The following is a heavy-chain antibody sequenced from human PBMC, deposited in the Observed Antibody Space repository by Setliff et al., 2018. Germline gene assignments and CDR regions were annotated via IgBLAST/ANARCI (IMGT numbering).Heavy chain of an antibody. J-gene: IGHJ4*02. D-gene: IGHD3-22*01. Sequence: SETLSLTCTVSGGSISSGSYYWSWIRQPAGKGLEWIGRIYTSGSTNYNPSLKSRVTISIDTSKNQFSLKLSSVTAADTAVYHCARDFDSSGNFDYWGQGTLVTVSS. CDR3: ARDFDSSGNFDY. V-gene: IGHV4-61*02. CDR1: GGSISSGSYY. CDR2: IYTSGST.